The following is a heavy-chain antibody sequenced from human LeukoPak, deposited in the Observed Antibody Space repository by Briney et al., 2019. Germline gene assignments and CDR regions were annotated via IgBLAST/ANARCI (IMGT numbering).Heavy chain of an antibody. CDR3: AKDQRGYCSAGSCYLFDY. V-gene: IGHV3-23*01. CDR1: GFTFSNYA. J-gene: IGHJ4*02. D-gene: IGHD2-15*01. CDR2: IIGSGGST. Sequence: PGGSLRLSCAASGFTFSNYAMSWVRQSPGKGLEWVSGIIGSGGSTYYADSVKGRFTIPRDNSENTLYLQMNSLRAEDTAVYYCAKDQRGYCSAGSCYLFDYWGQGTLVTVSS.